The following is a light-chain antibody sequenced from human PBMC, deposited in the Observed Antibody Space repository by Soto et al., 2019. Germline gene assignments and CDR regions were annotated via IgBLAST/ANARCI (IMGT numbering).Light chain of an antibody. V-gene: IGKV3-11*01. CDR1: QSVSES. CDR2: DVS. J-gene: IGKJ5*01. Sequence: EIVPTQSPATLSVSHWERATLSCMASQSVSESLAWYQQKPGQAPRLLIYDVSYRATGIPVRFSGSGSGTDFTLTISSLEPEDFAVYYCQQRSDWLPITFGQGTRLEI. CDR3: QQRSDWLPIT.